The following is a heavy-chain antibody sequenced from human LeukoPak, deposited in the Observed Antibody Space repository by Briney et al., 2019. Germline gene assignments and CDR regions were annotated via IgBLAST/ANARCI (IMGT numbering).Heavy chain of an antibody. Sequence: PGGSLRLSCAASGFTFSSYGMHWVRQAPGKGLEWVAFIRYDGSNKYYADSVKGRFTISRDNSKNSLYLQMNSLRTEDTALYYCAKVRYYDFWSGLRGTGYMDVWGKGTTVTVSS. V-gene: IGHV3-30*02. D-gene: IGHD3-3*01. CDR2: IRYDGSNK. J-gene: IGHJ6*03. CDR3: AKVRYYDFWSGLRGTGYMDV. CDR1: GFTFSSYG.